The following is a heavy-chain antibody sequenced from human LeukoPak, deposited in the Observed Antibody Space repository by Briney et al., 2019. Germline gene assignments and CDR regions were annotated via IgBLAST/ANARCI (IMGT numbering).Heavy chain of an antibody. V-gene: IGHV3-9*01. Sequence: SGGSLRLSCAASGFTFDDYAMHWVRQAPGKGLEWVSGISWNSGSIGYADSVKGRFTISRDNAKNSLYLQMNSLRAEDTALYYCATSSSWQRNWFDPWGQGTLVTVSS. CDR3: ATSSSWQRNWFDP. J-gene: IGHJ5*02. CDR1: GFTFDDYA. D-gene: IGHD6-13*01. CDR2: ISWNSGSI.